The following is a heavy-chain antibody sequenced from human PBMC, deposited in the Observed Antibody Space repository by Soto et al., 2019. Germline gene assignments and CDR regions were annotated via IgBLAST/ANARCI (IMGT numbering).Heavy chain of an antibody. J-gene: IGHJ4*02. Sequence: SETLSLTCTVSGGSISSGGYYWSWIRQHPGKGLEWIGYIYYSGSTYYNPSLKSRVTISVDTSKNQFSLKLSSVTAADTAVYYCARAPRPIAAAGTRFDYWGQGTLVTVSS. CDR3: ARAPRPIAAAGTRFDY. V-gene: IGHV4-31*03. CDR2: IYYSGST. CDR1: GGSISSGGYY. D-gene: IGHD6-13*01.